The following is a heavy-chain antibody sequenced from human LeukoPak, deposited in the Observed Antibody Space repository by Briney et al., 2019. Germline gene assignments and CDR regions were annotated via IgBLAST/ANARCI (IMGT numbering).Heavy chain of an antibody. D-gene: IGHD6-19*01. J-gene: IGHJ4*02. CDR1: GFTFSSYG. CDR3: AKDVAVAGFYYFDY. Sequence: GGSLRLSCAASGFTFSSYGMHWVRQAPGKGLEWVAVIWYDGSNKYYADSVKGRFTISRDNSKNTLYLQMNSLRAEDTAVYYCAKDVAVAGFYYFDYWGQGTLVTVSS. CDR2: IWYDGSNK. V-gene: IGHV3-30*02.